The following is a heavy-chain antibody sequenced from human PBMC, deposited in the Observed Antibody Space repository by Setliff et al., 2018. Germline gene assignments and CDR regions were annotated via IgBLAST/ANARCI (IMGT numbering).Heavy chain of an antibody. CDR3: LRLVRYCTKIACQATSGDEV. Sequence: ASVKVSCKASGYTLINYGISWVRQAPGQGLEWMGWISAYNGKTYFAQKFQDRITLTTDTSTNTGYLELRGLRSDDTAVYYCLRLVRYCTKIACQATSGDEVWGLGTLVTVSS. CDR2: ISAYNGKT. CDR1: GYTLINYG. J-gene: IGHJ4*02. V-gene: IGHV1-18*01. D-gene: IGHD2-8*01.